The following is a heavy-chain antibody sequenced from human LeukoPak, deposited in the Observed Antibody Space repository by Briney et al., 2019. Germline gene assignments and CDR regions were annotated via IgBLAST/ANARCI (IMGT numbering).Heavy chain of an antibody. Sequence: SETLSHTCTVSGGSISSYYWSWIRQPPGKGLEWIGYIYYSGSTNYNPSLKSRVTISVDTSKNQFSLKLSSVTAADTAVYYCARVYGDYAQDAFDIWGQGTMVTVSS. V-gene: IGHV4-59*01. CDR2: IYYSGST. CDR3: ARVYGDYAQDAFDI. CDR1: GGSISSYY. J-gene: IGHJ3*02. D-gene: IGHD4-17*01.